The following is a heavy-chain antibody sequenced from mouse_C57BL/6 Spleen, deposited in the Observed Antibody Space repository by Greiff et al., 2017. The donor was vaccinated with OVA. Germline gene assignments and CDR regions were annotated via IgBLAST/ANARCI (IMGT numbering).Heavy chain of an antibody. Sequence: QVQLQQPGAELVMPGASVKLSCKASGYTFTSYWMHWVKQRPGQGLEWIGEIYPSDSYTNYNQKFKGQSTLTVDKSSSTAYMQLSSLTSEDSAVYYCARRGVYYGNPYAMDYWGQGTSVTVSS. CDR2: IYPSDSYT. J-gene: IGHJ4*01. CDR1: GYTFTSYW. V-gene: IGHV1-69*01. CDR3: ARRGVYYGNPYAMDY. D-gene: IGHD2-1*01.